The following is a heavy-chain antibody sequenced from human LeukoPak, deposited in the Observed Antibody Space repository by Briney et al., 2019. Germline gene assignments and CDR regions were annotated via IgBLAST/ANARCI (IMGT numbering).Heavy chain of an antibody. CDR1: GGTFSSYA. D-gene: IGHD3-10*01. CDR2: IIPIFGTA. V-gene: IGHV1-69*05. J-gene: IGHJ4*02. CDR3: ARVGHYGSGSYYDNFDY. Sequence: SVKVSCKASGGTFSSYAISWVRQAPGQGLEWMGGIIPIFGTANYAQKFQGRVTMTRDTSTSTVYMELSSLRSEDTAVYYCARVGHYGSGSYYDNFDYWGQGTLVTVSS.